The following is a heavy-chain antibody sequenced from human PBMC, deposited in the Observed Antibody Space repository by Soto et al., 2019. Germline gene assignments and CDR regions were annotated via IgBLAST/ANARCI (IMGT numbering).Heavy chain of an antibody. CDR1: GFTFSSYW. D-gene: IGHD3-3*01. V-gene: IGHV3-7*01. J-gene: IGHJ6*02. CDR3: ARVSGVTIFSGMDV. CDR2: IKQDGSEK. Sequence: GGSLRLSCAASGFTFSSYWMSWVRQAPGKGLEWVANIKQDGSEKYYVDSVKGRFTISRDNAKNALYLQMNSLRAEDTAVYYCARVSGVTIFSGMDVWGQGTTVTVSS.